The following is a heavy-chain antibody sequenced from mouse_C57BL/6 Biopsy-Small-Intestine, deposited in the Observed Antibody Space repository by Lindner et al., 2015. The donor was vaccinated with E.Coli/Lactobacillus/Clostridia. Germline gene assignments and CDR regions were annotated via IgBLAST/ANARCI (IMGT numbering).Heavy chain of an antibody. V-gene: IGHV1-82*01. CDR1: GYVFSNSW. Sequence: VQLQESGPELVKPGASVKISCKASGYVFSNSWMNWVKQRPGKGLEWIGRIHPGDGDINYNGKFKGKATLTSDKSSSTVYMQLSSLTSEDSAVYFCARRDYGGDYYTLDYWGQGTSVTVSS. D-gene: IGHD2-4*01. J-gene: IGHJ4*01. CDR2: IHPGDGDI. CDR3: ARRDYGGDYYTLDY.